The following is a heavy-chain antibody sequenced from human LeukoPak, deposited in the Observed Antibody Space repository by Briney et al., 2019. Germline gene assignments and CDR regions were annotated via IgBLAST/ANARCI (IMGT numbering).Heavy chain of an antibody. V-gene: IGHV3-11*04. D-gene: IGHD2-15*01. Sequence: GGSLRLSCAASGFTFSDYYMSWIRQAPGKGLEWVSYISSSGSTIYYADSVKGRFTISRDNDKSSLYLQMNSLRGEDTAVYFCARVGGSWELILWGQGTLVTVS. CDR3: ARVGGSWELIL. CDR2: ISSSGSTI. J-gene: IGHJ4*02. CDR1: GFTFSDYY.